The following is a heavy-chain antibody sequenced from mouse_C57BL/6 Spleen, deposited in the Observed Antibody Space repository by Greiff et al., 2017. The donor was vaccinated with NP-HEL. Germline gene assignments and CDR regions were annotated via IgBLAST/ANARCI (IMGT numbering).Heavy chain of an antibody. D-gene: IGHD1-1*01. Sequence: EVQLQESGGGLVKPGGSLKLSCAASGFTFSSYAMSWVRQTPEKRLEWVATISDGGSYTYYPDNVKGRFTISRDNAKNNLYLQMSHLKSEDTAMYYCARGYGSSYPYAMDYWGQGTSVTVSS. V-gene: IGHV5-4*01. CDR2: ISDGGSYT. J-gene: IGHJ4*01. CDR3: ARGYGSSYPYAMDY. CDR1: GFTFSSYA.